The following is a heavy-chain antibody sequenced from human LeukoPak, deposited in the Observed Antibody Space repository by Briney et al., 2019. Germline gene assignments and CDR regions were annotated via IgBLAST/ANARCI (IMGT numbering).Heavy chain of an antibody. CDR1: GYTFTSYD. V-gene: IGHV1-8*03. D-gene: IGHD2-2*01. Sequence: ASVKVSCKASGYTFTSYDINWVRQATGQGLEWMGWMNPNSGNTGYAQKFQGSVTITRNTSISTAYMELSSLRSEDTAVYYCARALGDCSSTSCYFLFGYWGQGTLVTVSS. CDR2: MNPNSGNT. CDR3: ARALGDCSSTSCYFLFGY. J-gene: IGHJ4*02.